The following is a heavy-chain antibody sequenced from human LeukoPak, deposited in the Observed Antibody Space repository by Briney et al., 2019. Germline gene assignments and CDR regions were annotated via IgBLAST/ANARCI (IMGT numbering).Heavy chain of an antibody. CDR1: GFTFSSYE. Sequence: AGSLTLSCAASGFTFSSYEMNWVRQAPGKGLEWVSYISSSGSTIYYADSVKGRFTISRDNAKNSLYLQMNSLRAEDTAVYYCARGGRSAAYWGQGTLVTVSS. V-gene: IGHV3-48*03. D-gene: IGHD2-15*01. CDR3: ARGGRSAAY. CDR2: ISSSGSTI. J-gene: IGHJ4*02.